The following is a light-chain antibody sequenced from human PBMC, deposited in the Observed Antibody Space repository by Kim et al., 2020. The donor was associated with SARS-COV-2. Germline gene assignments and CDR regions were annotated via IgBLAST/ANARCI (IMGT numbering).Light chain of an antibody. J-gene: IGKJ4*01. V-gene: IGKV3-20*01. CDR1: QRVSSNS. CDR2: GAS. Sequence: EIVLTQSPGTLSLSPGERAALSCRASQRVSSNSLAWFQQTPGQAPRLLISGASFRATGIPDRFSGSGSGTDFTLTISRLEPEDFAVYYCHQYGTSPFPFGGGTK. CDR3: HQYGTSPFP.